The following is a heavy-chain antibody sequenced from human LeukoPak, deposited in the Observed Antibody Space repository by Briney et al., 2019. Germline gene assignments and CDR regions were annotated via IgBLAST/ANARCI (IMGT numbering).Heavy chain of an antibody. CDR1: GFTFSSYG. D-gene: IGHD3-9*01. J-gene: IGHJ4*02. CDR3: AKGWYYDILTGVWDYFDY. Sequence: GGSLRLSCAASGFTFSSYGMSWVRQAPGKGLEWVSAISGSGGSTYYADSVKGRFTISRDNSKNTLYLQMNSLRAEDTAVYYCAKGWYYDILTGVWDYFDYRGQGTLVTVSS. CDR2: ISGSGGST. V-gene: IGHV3-23*01.